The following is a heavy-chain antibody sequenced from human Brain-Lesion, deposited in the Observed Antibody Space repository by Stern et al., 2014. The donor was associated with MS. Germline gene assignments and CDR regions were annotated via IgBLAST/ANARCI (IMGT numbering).Heavy chain of an antibody. V-gene: IGHV1-2*02. D-gene: IGHD1-26*01. CDR3: ARDHYLGMDV. CDR2: INPNTGGT. Sequence: VQLVQSGAEVKKPGASVKVSCQTSGYIFTGYYIHWVRQAPGQGLEWMAWINPNTGGTKYAQKFQGRVTMSRDTSISTAYVELSSLTSDDTAVYYCARDHYLGMDVWGQGTTVTVSS. CDR1: GYIFTGYY. J-gene: IGHJ6*02.